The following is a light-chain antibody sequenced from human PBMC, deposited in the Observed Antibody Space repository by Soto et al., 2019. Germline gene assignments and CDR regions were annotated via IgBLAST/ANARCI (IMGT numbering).Light chain of an antibody. CDR1: SSDIGAYKY. J-gene: IGLJ2*01. CDR3: SSYTSTETHVV. V-gene: IGLV2-14*01. Sequence: QSALTQPVSVSGSPGQSITISCTGTSSDIGAYKYVSWYQQHPGKAPKVVIYEVSNRPSGISNRFSASKSGNTASLTISGLQADDEGDYYCSSYTSTETHVVFGGGTKVTVL. CDR2: EVS.